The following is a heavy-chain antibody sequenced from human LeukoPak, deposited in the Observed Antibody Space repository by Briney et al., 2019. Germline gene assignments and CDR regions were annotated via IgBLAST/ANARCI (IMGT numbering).Heavy chain of an antibody. J-gene: IGHJ4*02. CDR3: ARDKSYGDSEDY. V-gene: IGHV3-7*05. D-gene: IGHD4-17*01. CDR1: GFVFSNYW. Sequence: GGSLRLSCSASGFVFSNYWMSWVRQAPGKGLEWVANIKQDGREKYYVDSVKGRFTISRDNAKNSLSLQMNSLRAEDTAVYYCARDKSYGDSEDYWGQGTLVTVSS. CDR2: IKQDGREK.